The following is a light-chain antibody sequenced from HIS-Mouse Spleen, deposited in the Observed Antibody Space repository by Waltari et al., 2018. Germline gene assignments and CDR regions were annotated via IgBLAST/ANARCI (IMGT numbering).Light chain of an antibody. Sequence: SYELTQPPSVSVSPGQTARTTCSGDALPKHYAYWYQQKPGQAPVLVIYKDSERPSGIPERFSGSSSGTTVTLTISGVQAEDEADYYCQSADSSGTNWVFGGGTKLTVL. CDR3: QSADSSGTNWV. CDR1: ALPKHY. V-gene: IGLV3-25*03. CDR2: KDS. J-gene: IGLJ3*02.